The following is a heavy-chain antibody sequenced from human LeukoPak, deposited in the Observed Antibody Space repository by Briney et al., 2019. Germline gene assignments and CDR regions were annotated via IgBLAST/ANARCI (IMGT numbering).Heavy chain of an antibody. D-gene: IGHD6-19*01. CDR3: ARETYSSAWYARYCDY. Sequence: AGGSLRLSCAVSGFTVSSNYMSWVRQARGRGLGRVQVIYSGGSTDYADTVKGRFTISSDNSKNTLYLQMNSLRAEDTAVYYCARETYSSAWYARYCDYWGQGTLVTVSS. J-gene: IGHJ4*02. V-gene: IGHV3-66*01. CDR1: GFTVSSNY. CDR2: IYSGGST.